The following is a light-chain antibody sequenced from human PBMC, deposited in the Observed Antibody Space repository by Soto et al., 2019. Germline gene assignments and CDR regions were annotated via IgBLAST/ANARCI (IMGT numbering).Light chain of an antibody. Sequence: EVVMRQSPATLSVSPGEGATLPCRASQGIGDTLAWYQHKPGQTPRLLIYGTTNRATGIPDRFSGSGSGTEFTLTIISLQSEDFAVYYCQQYNNWPLTFGGGTRLEIK. CDR3: QQYNNWPLT. V-gene: IGKV3D-15*01. CDR1: QGIGDT. J-gene: IGKJ5*01. CDR2: GTT.